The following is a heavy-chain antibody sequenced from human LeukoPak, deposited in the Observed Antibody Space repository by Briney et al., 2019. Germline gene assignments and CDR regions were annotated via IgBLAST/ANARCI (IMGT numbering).Heavy chain of an antibody. D-gene: IGHD5-18*01. CDR3: ARGIWRWYYFDY. J-gene: IGHJ4*02. CDR1: GGSISSYY. Sequence: SETLSLTCTVSGGSISSYYWSWIRQPAGKGLEWIGRIYTNGSNNYNPSLKSRVTMSVDTSKNQFSLKLTSVTAADTAVYYCARGIWRWYYFDYWGQGTLVTVSS. CDR2: IYTNGSN. V-gene: IGHV4-4*07.